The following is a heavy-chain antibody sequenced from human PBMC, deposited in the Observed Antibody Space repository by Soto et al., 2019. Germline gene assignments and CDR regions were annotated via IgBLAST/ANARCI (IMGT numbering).Heavy chain of an antibody. CDR3: AHIGVSRWFDC. V-gene: IGHV2-5*02. CDR1: WFSPNPRRGG. D-gene: IGHD6-13*01. J-gene: IGHJ4*02. Sequence: GAGPSLGKPPQNLTLALPLFWFSPNPRRGGVGWIRQPPGKALEWLALIYWDDDKRYSPSLKTRLTITKDTSKNQVVLTMTNMDPVDTATYSCAHIGVSRWFDCWGQGTLVTV. CDR2: IYWDDDK.